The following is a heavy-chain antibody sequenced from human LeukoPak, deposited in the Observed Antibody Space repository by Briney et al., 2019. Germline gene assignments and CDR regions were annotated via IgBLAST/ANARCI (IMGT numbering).Heavy chain of an antibody. D-gene: IGHD2-2*01. Sequence: GGPLRLSCAASGHTFSNARMSWARHAPGEGLEWVGRIKNKTDRRTTDYDVPVQGRFLISRDDSKNTLYLQMHSLKTEDTAVYYCTPQAGCSSTGCYPAYYYYGMDVWGQGTTVTVS. J-gene: IGHJ6*01. CDR1: GHTFSNAR. V-gene: IGHV3-15*01. CDR2: IKNKTDRRTT. CDR3: TPQAGCSSTGCYPAYYYYGMDV.